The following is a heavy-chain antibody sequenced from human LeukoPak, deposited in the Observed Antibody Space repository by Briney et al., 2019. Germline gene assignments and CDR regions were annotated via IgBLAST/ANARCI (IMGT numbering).Heavy chain of an antibody. D-gene: IGHD1-26*01. CDR2: ISSSSSYI. J-gene: IGHJ4*02. V-gene: IGHV3-21*01. Sequence: PGGSLRLSCAASGFTFSSYRMNWVRQAPGKGLEWVSSISSSSSYIYYADSVKGRFTISRDNAKNSLFLHMNSLRAEDTAVYYCAKEGRGSYFGDYWGQGTLVTVSS. CDR1: GFTFSSYR. CDR3: AKEGRGSYFGDY.